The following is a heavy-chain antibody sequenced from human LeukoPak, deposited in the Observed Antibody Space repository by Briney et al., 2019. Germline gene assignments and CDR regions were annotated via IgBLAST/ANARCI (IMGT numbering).Heavy chain of an antibody. D-gene: IGHD2-2*01. Sequence: ASVKVSCKASGYTFTSYGIGWVRQAPGQGLEWMGWISAYNGNTNYAQKLQGRVTMTTDTSTSTAYMELRSLRSDDTAVYYCARGDVVVPAAMPLDYWGQGTLVTVSS. CDR3: ARGDVVVPAAMPLDY. CDR2: ISAYNGNT. CDR1: GYTFTSYG. J-gene: IGHJ4*02. V-gene: IGHV1-18*01.